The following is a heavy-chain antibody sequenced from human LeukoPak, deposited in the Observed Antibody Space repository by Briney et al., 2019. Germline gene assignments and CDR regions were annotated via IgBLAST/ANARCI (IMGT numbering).Heavy chain of an antibody. V-gene: IGHV3-23*01. CDR3: AKDPYCGGDCYSLSPFDP. D-gene: IGHD2-21*01. CDR1: GFTFSSYA. J-gene: IGHJ5*02. CDR2: ISGSGGST. Sequence: GGSLRLSCAASGFTFSSYAMSWVRQAPGKGLEWVSAISGSGGSTYYADSVKGRFTISRDNSKNTLYLQMSSLRAEDTAVYYCAKDPYCGGDCYSLSPFDPWGQGTLVTVSS.